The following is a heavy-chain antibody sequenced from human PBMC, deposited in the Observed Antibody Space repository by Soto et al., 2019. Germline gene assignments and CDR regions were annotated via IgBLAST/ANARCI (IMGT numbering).Heavy chain of an antibody. CDR2: INAGNGNT. V-gene: IGHV1-3*05. J-gene: IGHJ4*02. D-gene: IGHD6-19*01. Sequence: QVQLVQSGAEEKKPGASVKVSCKASGYTFPNYALPLVRQAPGQRLAWIGWINAGNGNTKYSQKFQGRVTITRDTSASTAYMELSSLRSEDTAVYYCARHGSGWYYWGQGTLVTVSS. CDR1: GYTFPNYA. CDR3: ARHGSGWYY.